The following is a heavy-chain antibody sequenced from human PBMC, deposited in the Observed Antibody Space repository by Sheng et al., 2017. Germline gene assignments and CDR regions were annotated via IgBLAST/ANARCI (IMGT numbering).Heavy chain of an antibody. CDR1: GYIFTYYY. J-gene: IGHJ6*01. D-gene: IGHD3-16*01. CDR2: INPSSGDT. CDR3: ARAYYDYAGYY. V-gene: IGHV1-2*02. Sequence: QVQLVQSGAEVKKPGASVKVSCEASGYIFTYYYLHWVRQAPGQGLEWMGWINPSSGDTKYAQKFQDRVTLTRDTSVTTAYMELSRLSSDDTAMYYCARAYYDYAGYY.